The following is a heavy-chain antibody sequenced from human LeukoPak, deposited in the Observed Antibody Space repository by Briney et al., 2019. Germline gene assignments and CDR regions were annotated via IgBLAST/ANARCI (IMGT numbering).Heavy chain of an antibody. CDR1: GFTFSSDS. D-gene: IGHD3-22*01. CDR2: ISYDGSNK. J-gene: IGHJ1*01. Sequence: GGSLRLSCAASGFTFSSDSMHWVRQAPGKGLEWVAVISYDGSNKYCADSVKGRFTISRDNSKNTMYLQMNSLRAEDTAVYYCARVPYYYDSSGYSFQHWGQGTLVTVSS. CDR3: ARVPYYYDSSGYSFQH. V-gene: IGHV3-30*04.